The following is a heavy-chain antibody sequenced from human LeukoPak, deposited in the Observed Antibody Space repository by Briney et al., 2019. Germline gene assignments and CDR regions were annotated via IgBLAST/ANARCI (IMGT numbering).Heavy chain of an antibody. D-gene: IGHD6-13*01. CDR2: IYNTGRT. CDR1: GGSVTNYY. J-gene: IGHJ1*01. V-gene: IGHV4-59*08. Sequence: PSETLSLTCSLSGGSVTNYYCRWLRQSPGKGLEWIGFIYNTGRTNYNPSLQSRVTMSIDTSKNQFSLKLSSVTAADTAVYYWARQGELAIEHWGRGTLVTVSS. CDR3: ARQGELAIEH.